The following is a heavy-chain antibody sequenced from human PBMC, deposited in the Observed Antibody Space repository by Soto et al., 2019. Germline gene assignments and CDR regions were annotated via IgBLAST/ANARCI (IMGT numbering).Heavy chain of an antibody. CDR3: ATYTAFAKYYFDY. CDR1: GVSITTNGYS. Sequence: LSLTCAVSGVSITTNGYSWSWIRQPPGKGLEWIGYIYPSGTIFYNPSLNSRVTISADTSNNQFSLKLTSVTAADTAVYFCATYTAFAKYYFDYWGRGTLVTVSS. V-gene: IGHV4-30-2*01. J-gene: IGHJ4*02. D-gene: IGHD3-16*01. CDR2: IYPSGTI.